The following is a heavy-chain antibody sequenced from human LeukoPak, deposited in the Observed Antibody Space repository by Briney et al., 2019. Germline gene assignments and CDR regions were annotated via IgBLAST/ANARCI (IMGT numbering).Heavy chain of an antibody. Sequence: GGSLRLSCAASGFTFSTYAIHWVRQAPGKGLAWVAVISYDGSNKYYADSVKGRFTISRDNSKNTVHLQMNSLRAEDTAVYYCAREEWYYFDYWGQGTLVTVSS. V-gene: IGHV3-30-3*01. CDR1: GFTFSTYA. CDR3: AREEWYYFDY. D-gene: IGHD3-3*01. J-gene: IGHJ4*02. CDR2: ISYDGSNK.